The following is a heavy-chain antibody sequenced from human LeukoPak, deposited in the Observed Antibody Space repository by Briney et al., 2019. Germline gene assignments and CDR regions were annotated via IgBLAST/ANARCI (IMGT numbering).Heavy chain of an antibody. Sequence: SETLSLTCTVSGDSISSTDYCWTWVRQPPGKGLEFVGFIYYSGSTKYNPSLKSRVTISAATSKTQFSLRLSYATAADTAVYYCARIRRPHWYLDLWGRGTLVTVSS. V-gene: IGHV4-30-4*08. CDR2: IYYSGST. J-gene: IGHJ2*01. CDR3: ARIRRPHWYLDL. D-gene: IGHD3-3*01. CDR1: GDSISSTDYC.